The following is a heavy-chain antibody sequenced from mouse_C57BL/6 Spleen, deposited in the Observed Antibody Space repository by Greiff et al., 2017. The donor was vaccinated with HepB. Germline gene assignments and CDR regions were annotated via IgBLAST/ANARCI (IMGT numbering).Heavy chain of an antibody. D-gene: IGHD1-1*01. CDR3: ARGTFHSCGSSVFDD. J-gene: IGHJ2*01. Sequence: EVQLQESGPGMVKPSQSLSLTCTVTGYSITSGYVWHWIRHFPGNKQEWMGYISYSGSTNYNPSLKSQITFTHDTSKNHFFLKLNSVTTEDTATYYCARGTFHSCGSSVFDDWGQGTTLTVSS. CDR2: ISYSGST. CDR1: GYSITSGYV. V-gene: IGHV3-1*01.